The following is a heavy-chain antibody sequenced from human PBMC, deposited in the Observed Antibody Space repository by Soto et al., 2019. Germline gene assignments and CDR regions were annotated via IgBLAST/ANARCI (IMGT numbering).Heavy chain of an antibody. D-gene: IGHD5-12*01. CDR1: GASISYGGFS. CDR2: ISHLEST. J-gene: IGHJ4*02. V-gene: IGHV4-30-2*06. CDR3: ARGGGYDSFDY. Sequence: SETLSLTCTVSGASISYGGFSWSWIRQSPGKGMEWIGYISHLESTYFHPSFKSRLTMSIDRTRNQFSLKLSSVTAADMAVYYCARGGGYDSFDYWSQG.